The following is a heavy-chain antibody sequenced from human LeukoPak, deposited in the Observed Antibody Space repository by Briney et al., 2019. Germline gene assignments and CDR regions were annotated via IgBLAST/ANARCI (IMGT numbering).Heavy chain of an antibody. CDR2: ISAYNGHT. CDR3: ARVSRLDFQLRHAFNI. J-gene: IGHJ3*02. D-gene: IGHD3-3*01. V-gene: IGHV1-18*01. CDR1: GYTFTSYG. Sequence: GASVKVSCKASGYTFTSYGIGWVRQAPGQGLEWMGWISAYNGHTNYAPKVQGRVTMTTDTSTNTGYMELRSLRSDDTAVYYCARVSRLDFQLRHAFNIWGQGTLVTVSS.